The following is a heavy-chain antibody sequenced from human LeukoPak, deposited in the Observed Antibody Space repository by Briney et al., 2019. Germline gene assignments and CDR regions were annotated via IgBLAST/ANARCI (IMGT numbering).Heavy chain of an antibody. V-gene: IGHV4-39*01. CDR2: IYYSGST. CDR1: GSSISSGTYY. J-gene: IGHJ4*02. Sequence: SETLSLTCTVSGSSISSGTYYWGWVRQPPGKGLEWIGSIYYSGSTSYNPSLKSRVTISVDTSKNQFSLKLDSVTAADTAVYYCARNASDSGTSYFDYWGQGTLVTVSS. CDR3: ARNASDSGTSYFDY. D-gene: IGHD1-26*01.